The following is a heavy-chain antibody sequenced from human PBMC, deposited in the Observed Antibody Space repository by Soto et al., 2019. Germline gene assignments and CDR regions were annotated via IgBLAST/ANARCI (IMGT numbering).Heavy chain of an antibody. V-gene: IGHV4-38-2*01. Sequence: XGTLSLTCAVSGYSISSGYYWCWIRQPPGKGLEWIGSIYHSGSTYYNPSLKSRVTISVDTSKNQFSLKLSSVTAADTAVYYCARVTYTSIAARPRWFDPWGQGTLVTVSS. CDR3: ARVTYTSIAARPRWFDP. CDR2: IYHSGST. J-gene: IGHJ5*02. CDR1: GYSISSGYY. D-gene: IGHD6-6*01.